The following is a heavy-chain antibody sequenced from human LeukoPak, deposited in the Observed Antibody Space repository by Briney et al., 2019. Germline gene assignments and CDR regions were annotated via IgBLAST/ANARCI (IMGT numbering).Heavy chain of an antibody. CDR2: ISGTGGRT. CDR3: ARDVPYYYDSSGYYSPFDC. CDR1: GFTFSTYA. Sequence: GGSLRLSCAASGFTFSTYAMTWVRQAPGKGLEWVSDISGTGGRTYYADSVKGRFTISRDNSKNTVDLLMNSLRAEDTAIYYCARDVPYYYDSSGYYSPFDCWGQGTLVTVSS. V-gene: IGHV3-23*01. J-gene: IGHJ4*02. D-gene: IGHD3-22*01.